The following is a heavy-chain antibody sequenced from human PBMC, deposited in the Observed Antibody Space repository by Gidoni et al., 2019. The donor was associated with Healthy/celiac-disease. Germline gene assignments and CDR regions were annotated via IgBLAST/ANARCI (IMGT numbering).Heavy chain of an antibody. J-gene: IGHJ4*02. V-gene: IGHV3-33*01. CDR3: ARESGSYQDY. Sequence: QGQLVESGGGVVKPGRSLRLPWEAWGFTFSSYGLHWVRQAPGKGLEWVAVIWYDGSHKYYADSVQGRFTISRDNSKNTLYLQMNSLRAEDTAVYYCARESGSYQDYWGQGTLVTVSS. D-gene: IGHD1-26*01. CDR2: IWYDGSHK. CDR1: GFTFSSYG.